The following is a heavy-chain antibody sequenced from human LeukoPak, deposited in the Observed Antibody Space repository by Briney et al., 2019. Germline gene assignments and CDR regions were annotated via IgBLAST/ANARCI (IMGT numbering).Heavy chain of an antibody. D-gene: IGHD2/OR15-2a*01. CDR3: AKDGRSITLHAFDI. J-gene: IGHJ3*02. Sequence: GGSLRLSCAASGFTFSSYGMHWVRQAPGKGLEWVAFIRYDRSNKYYADSVKGRFTISRDNSKNTLYLQMNSLRAEDTAVYYCAKDGRSITLHAFDICGQGTMVTVSS. CDR2: IRYDRSNK. V-gene: IGHV3-30*02. CDR1: GFTFSSYG.